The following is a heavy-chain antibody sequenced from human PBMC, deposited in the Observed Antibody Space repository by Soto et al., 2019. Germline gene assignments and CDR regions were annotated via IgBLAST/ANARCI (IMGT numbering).Heavy chain of an antibody. J-gene: IGHJ4*02. CDR2: ISSTTNYI. V-gene: IGHV3-21*06. Sequence: GGSLRLSCAAARLTFTRYSMNWVRRAPGKGLEWVSSISSTTNYIYYGDSMKGRFTISRDNAKNSLYLEMNSLRAEDTAVYYCARESEDLTSNFDYWGQGTLVTVSS. CDR3: ARESEDLTSNFDY. CDR1: RLTFTRYS.